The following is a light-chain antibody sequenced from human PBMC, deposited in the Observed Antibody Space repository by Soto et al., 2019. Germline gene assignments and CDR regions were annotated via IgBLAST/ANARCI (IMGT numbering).Light chain of an antibody. Sequence: DIQMTQSPSSQSASVEDRVTITCRASQSINSYLNWYQQKPGKAPKLLIYAASSLQSGVPSRFSGSGSETDFTLTITSLQPDDFATYYGQQTFSTRRTFGQGTRVDI. J-gene: IGKJ1*01. CDR1: QSINSY. CDR2: AAS. CDR3: QQTFSTRRT. V-gene: IGKV1-39*01.